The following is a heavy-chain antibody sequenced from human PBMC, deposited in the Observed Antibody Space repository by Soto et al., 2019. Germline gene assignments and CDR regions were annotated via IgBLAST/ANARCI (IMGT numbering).Heavy chain of an antibody. CDR2: LNAGNGDT. CDR3: ARDATYCSSGRCQYYGLDL. Sequence: ASVKVSCKASGYTFTTYAMHWVRQAPGQGLEWMGWLNAGNGDTRLSQKFQGRITVTRDTSSNTAYMELGSLTSEDTAVYYCARDATYCSSGRCQYYGLDLWGQGTTVTVSS. V-gene: IGHV1-3*01. J-gene: IGHJ6*02. CDR1: GYTFTTYA. D-gene: IGHD2-15*01.